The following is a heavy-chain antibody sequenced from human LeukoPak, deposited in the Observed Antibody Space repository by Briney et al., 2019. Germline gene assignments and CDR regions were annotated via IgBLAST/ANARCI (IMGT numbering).Heavy chain of an antibody. CDR1: GGTFSSYA. D-gene: IGHD5-12*01. CDR2: IIPIFGTA. Sequence: SVKVSCKASGGTFSSYAISWVRQAPGQGLEWTGGIIPIFGTANYAQKFQGRVTITTDESTSTAYVELSSLRSEDTAVYYCARGGPYSGYDYGSWYMDVWGKGTTVTVSS. J-gene: IGHJ6*03. CDR3: ARGGPYSGYDYGSWYMDV. V-gene: IGHV1-69*05.